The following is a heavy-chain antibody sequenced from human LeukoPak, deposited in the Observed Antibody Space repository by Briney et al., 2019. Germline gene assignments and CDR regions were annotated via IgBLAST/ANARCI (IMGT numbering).Heavy chain of an antibody. CDR2: IKSKIDGETP. D-gene: IGHD3-10*01. CDR3: KAWFTGRPE. V-gene: IGHV3-15*01. CDR1: GFSFHRSG. J-gene: IGHJ4*02. Sequence: GFLRTFCGGFGFSFHRSGEGWVRPASGEGMGRVGRIKSKIDGETPVYAAAVKGRFTISRDDSKNTLYLQMNSLKTEDTAVYYCKAWFTGRPEGGQGTLVTVSS.